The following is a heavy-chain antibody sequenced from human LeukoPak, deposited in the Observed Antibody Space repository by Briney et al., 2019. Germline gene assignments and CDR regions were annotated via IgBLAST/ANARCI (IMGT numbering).Heavy chain of an antibody. CDR2: IIPIFGTA. CDR3: ARLAAAGTPDYFDY. D-gene: IGHD6-13*01. V-gene: IGHV1-69*13. Sequence: ASVKVSCKASGGTFSSYAISWVRQAPGQGLEWMGGIIPIFGTANYAQKFQGRVTITADESTSTAYMELSSLRSEDTAVYYCARLAAAGTPDYFDYWGQGTLVTVSS. CDR1: GGTFSSYA. J-gene: IGHJ4*02.